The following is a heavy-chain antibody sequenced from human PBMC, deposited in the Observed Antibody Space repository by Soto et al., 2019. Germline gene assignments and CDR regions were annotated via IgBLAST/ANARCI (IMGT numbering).Heavy chain of an antibody. D-gene: IGHD1-26*01. CDR1: GYTFTSYG. J-gene: IGHJ4*02. Sequence: ASGKVCCDASGYTFTSYGISWERQVPGQGLERMGWISAYNGNTNYAQKLQGRGTMTTDTSTSTAYMELRSLRSDDTAVYYCARGLSGSYLGPSLGAFDYWGQGTLVTVSS. V-gene: IGHV1-18*04. CDR2: ISAYNGNT. CDR3: ARGLSGSYLGPSLGAFDY.